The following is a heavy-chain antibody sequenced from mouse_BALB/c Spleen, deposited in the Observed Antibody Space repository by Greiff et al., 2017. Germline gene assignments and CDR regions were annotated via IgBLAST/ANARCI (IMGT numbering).Heavy chain of an antibody. J-gene: IGHJ4*01. V-gene: IGHV1-9*01. CDR2: ILPGSGST. CDR1: GYTFSSYW. CDR3: ASHKEDYAMDY. Sequence: QVQLKQSGAELMKPGASVKISCKATGYTFSSYWIEWVKQRPGHGLEWIGEILPGSGSTNYNEKFKGKATFTADTSSNTAYMQLSSLTSEDSAVYYCASHKEDYAMDYWGQGTSVTVSS.